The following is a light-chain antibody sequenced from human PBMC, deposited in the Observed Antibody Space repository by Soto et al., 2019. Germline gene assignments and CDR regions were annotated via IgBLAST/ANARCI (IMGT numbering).Light chain of an antibody. CDR1: SSDVGGYNY. Sequence: QSVLTQPRSVSGSPGQSVTISCTGTSSDVGGYNYVSWYQQHPGKAPKLMIYDVSKRPSGVPDRFSGSKSGNTASLTISGLQAEDEADYYCCSYAGSYSLYVFATGTKVTV. J-gene: IGLJ1*01. CDR2: DVS. CDR3: CSYAGSYSLYV. V-gene: IGLV2-11*01.